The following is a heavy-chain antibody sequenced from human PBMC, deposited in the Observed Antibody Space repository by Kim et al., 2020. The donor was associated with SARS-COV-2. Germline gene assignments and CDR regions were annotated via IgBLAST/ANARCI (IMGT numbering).Heavy chain of an antibody. J-gene: IGHJ4*02. CDR2: ISHSGTTV. V-gene: IGHV3-11*04. D-gene: IGHD6-13*01. CDR3: ARRAHGSTWFYFDY. Sequence: GGSLRLSCAASGFKSSDYYVNWIRQGPGKGLEWVSYISHSGTTVWFADSVKGRFTIPRDIAENSVYLQMDSLTADDTGVYYCARRAHGSTWFYFDYWGRGTLVTVSS. CDR1: GFKSSDYY.